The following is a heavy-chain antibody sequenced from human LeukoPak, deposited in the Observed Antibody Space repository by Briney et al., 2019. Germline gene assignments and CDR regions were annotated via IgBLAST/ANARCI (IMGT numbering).Heavy chain of an antibody. J-gene: IGHJ6*03. V-gene: IGHV3-23*01. CDR3: AKPSNYYGSSYYYYMDV. CDR2: ISGSGGST. Sequence: GGSLRLSCAASGFTFSSYAMSWVRQAPGKGLEWVSAISGSGGSTYYADSVKGRFTISRDNSKNTLYLQMNSLRAEDTAVYYCAKPSNYYGSSYYYYMDVWGKGTTVTVSS. CDR1: GFTFSSYA. D-gene: IGHD3-10*01.